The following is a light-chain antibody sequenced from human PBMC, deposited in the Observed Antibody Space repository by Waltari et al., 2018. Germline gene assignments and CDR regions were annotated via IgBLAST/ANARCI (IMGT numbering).Light chain of an antibody. V-gene: IGKV2-28*01. J-gene: IGKJ2*01. CDR3: MQALQTPYT. CDR1: QSLLNSNGYNY. CDR2: LGS. Sequence: DIVMTQSPLSLPVTPGEPASISCRSIQSLLNSNGYNYLDWYLQKPGQSPHLLIYLGSNRASGVPDRFNGSGSGTDFTLKISRVEAEDVGVYYCMQALQTPYTFGQGTKLEIK.